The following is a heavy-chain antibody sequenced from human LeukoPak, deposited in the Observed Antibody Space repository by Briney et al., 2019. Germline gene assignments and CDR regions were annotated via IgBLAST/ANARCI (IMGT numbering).Heavy chain of an antibody. V-gene: IGHV3-23*01. CDR3: AKYYYYDSSGYPNVNWFDP. D-gene: IGHD3-22*01. J-gene: IGHJ5*02. CDR2: ISGSGGST. CDR1: GFTFSSYA. Sequence: PGGSLRLSCAASGFTFSSYAMSWVRQAPGKGLEWVSAISGSGGSTYYADSVKGRFTISRDNSKNTLYLQMNSLRAEDTAVYYCAKYYYYDSSGYPNVNWFDPWGQGTLVTVSS.